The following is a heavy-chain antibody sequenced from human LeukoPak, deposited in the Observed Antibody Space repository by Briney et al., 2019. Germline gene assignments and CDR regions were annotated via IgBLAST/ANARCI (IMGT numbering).Heavy chain of an antibody. CDR1: GGSISSGDYY. Sequence: TSETLSLTCTVSGGSISSGDYYWSWIRQPPGKGLEWIGYIYYSGSTYYNPSLKSRVTISVDTSKNQFSLKLSSVTAADTAVYYCARAGVAVAGSAFDICGQGTMVTVSS. J-gene: IGHJ3*02. V-gene: IGHV4-30-4*08. D-gene: IGHD6-19*01. CDR2: IYYSGST. CDR3: ARAGVAVAGSAFDI.